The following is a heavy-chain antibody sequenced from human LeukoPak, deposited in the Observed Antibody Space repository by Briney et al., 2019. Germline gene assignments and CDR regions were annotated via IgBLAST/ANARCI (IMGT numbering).Heavy chain of an antibody. V-gene: IGHV3-30*09. Sequence: GESLKISCAASGFTFSRYGMHWVRQAPGNGLEWVAVVSSDGNTKDYADSVQGRFAISRDNSKNTLYLQMSFLRLEDTAVYYSARDHIPATPRFMYDSGTPGYYGMDVWGQGTTVSVSS. CDR2: VSSDGNTK. D-gene: IGHD3-10*01. J-gene: IGHJ6*02. CDR1: GFTFSRYG. CDR3: ARDHIPATPRFMYDSGTPGYYGMDV.